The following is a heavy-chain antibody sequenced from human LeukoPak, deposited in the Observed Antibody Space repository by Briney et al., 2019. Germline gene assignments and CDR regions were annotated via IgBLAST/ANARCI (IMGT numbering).Heavy chain of an antibody. J-gene: IGHJ4*02. CDR1: GYSFTSYW. CDR2: IYPGDSDT. Sequence: GESLKISCKGSGYSFTSYWIGWVRQMPGKGLERMGVIYPGDSDTRYSPSFQGQVTFSADRSISTAYLQWSSLKASDTAMYYCARQGPYNFYFDYWGQGTLVTVSS. CDR3: ARQGPYNFYFDY. V-gene: IGHV5-51*01. D-gene: IGHD1-20*01.